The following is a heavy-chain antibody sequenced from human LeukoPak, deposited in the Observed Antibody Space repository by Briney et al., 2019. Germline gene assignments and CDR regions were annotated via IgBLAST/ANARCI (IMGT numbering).Heavy chain of an antibody. D-gene: IGHD2-15*01. CDR1: GGTFISYA. CDR2: IIPIFGTA. Sequence: GASVKVSCKASGGTFISYAISWVRQAPGQGLEWMGGIIPIFGTANYAQKFQGRVTITADESTSTAYMELSSLRSEDTAVYYCARALLGLPSSPDENWFDPWGQGTLVTVSS. V-gene: IGHV1-69*13. CDR3: ARALLGLPSSPDENWFDP. J-gene: IGHJ5*02.